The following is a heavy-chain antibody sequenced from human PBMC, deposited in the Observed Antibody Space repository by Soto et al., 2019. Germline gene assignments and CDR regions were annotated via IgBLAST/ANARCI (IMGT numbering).Heavy chain of an antibody. D-gene: IGHD6-19*01. Sequence: QVQLVESGGGVVQPGRSLRLSCAASGFTFSSYGMHWVRQAPGKGLEWVAVISYDGSNKYYADSVKGRFTISRDNSKNTLYMQMNSLRAEDTDVYYCANAVRRGCPDYWGQGTLVTVSS. V-gene: IGHV3-30*18. CDR1: GFTFSSYG. CDR3: ANAVRRGCPDY. J-gene: IGHJ4*02. CDR2: ISYDGSNK.